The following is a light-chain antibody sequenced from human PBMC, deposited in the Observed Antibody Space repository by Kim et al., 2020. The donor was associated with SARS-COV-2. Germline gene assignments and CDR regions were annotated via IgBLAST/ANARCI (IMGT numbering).Light chain of an antibody. CDR1: QSVLYSSNNKNY. CDR2: WAS. Sequence: VMTQSPDSLAVSLGERATINCKSSQSVLYSSNNKNYLAWYQQKPGQPPKLLIYWASTRESGVPDRFSGSGSVTDFTLTISSLQAEDVAVYYCQQYYSTPPTFGQGTKVDIK. J-gene: IGKJ1*01. V-gene: IGKV4-1*01. CDR3: QQYYSTPPT.